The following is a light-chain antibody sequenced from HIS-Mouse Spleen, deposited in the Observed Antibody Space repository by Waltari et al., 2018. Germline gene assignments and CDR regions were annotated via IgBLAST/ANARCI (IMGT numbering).Light chain of an antibody. V-gene: IGLV1-51*01. CDR3: GTCDSSLSAGV. CDR1: SSNIGNNY. Sequence: QSVLTQPPSVSAAPGQKVTISCSGSSSNIGNNYVSWYQQLPGTAPKLHTYDTNKRPSGIPDRFSGSKSGTSATLGITGLQTGDEADYYCGTCDSSLSAGVFGGGTKLTVL. CDR2: DTN. J-gene: IGLJ2*01.